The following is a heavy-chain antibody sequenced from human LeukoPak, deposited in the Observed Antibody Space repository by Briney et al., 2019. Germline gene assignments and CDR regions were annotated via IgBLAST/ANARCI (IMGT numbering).Heavy chain of an antibody. CDR1: GGTFSSYA. D-gene: IGHD2-15*01. CDR2: IIPIFGTA. V-gene: IGHV1-69*13. Sequence: ASVKVSCKASGGTFSSYAISWVRQAPGQGLEWMGGIIPIFGTANYAQKFQGRATITADESTSTAYMELSSLRSEDTAVYYCARDHYCSGGSCYNWFDPWGQGTLVTVSS. CDR3: ARDHYCSGGSCYNWFDP. J-gene: IGHJ5*02.